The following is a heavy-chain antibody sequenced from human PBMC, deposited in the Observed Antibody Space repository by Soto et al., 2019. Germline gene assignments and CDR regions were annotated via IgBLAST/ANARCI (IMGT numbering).Heavy chain of an antibody. CDR1: GGTFSSYT. D-gene: IGHD5-12*01. CDR3: AREVPSGYDLAYEPPTDG. CDR2: IIPILGIA. Sequence: QVQLEQSGAEVKKPGSSVKVSCKASGGTFSSYTISWVRQARGQGLEWMGRIIPILGIANYAQKFQGRVAITAAKSTSTAYMELSSLRSEDTAVYYRAREVPSGYDLAYEPPTDGWGQGTLVTVSS. V-gene: IGHV1-69*08. J-gene: IGHJ4*02.